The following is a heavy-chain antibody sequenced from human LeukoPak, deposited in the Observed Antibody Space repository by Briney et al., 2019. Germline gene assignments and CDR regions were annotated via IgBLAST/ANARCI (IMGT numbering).Heavy chain of an antibody. CDR2: IKQDGSEK. J-gene: IGHJ4*02. D-gene: IGHD6-13*01. CDR3: ARGYSSSWYLD. Sequence: GGSLRLPCAASGFTFSSYWMSWVRQAPGKGLEWVANIKQDGSEKYYVDSVKGRFTISRDNAKKSLSLQMNSLRADDTAVYYCARGYSSSWYLDWGQGTLVTVSS. CDR1: GFTFSSYW. V-gene: IGHV3-7*01.